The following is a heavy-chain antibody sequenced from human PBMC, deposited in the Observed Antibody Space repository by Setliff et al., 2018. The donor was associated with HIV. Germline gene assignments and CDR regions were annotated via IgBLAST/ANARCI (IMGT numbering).Heavy chain of an antibody. CDR3: ASIELAAMVPVDY. Sequence: SETLSLTCTVTGGSISSGGFYWTWIRQHPGKGLEWIGYIYNTGSTYHSPSLESRVTISIDTSKNQFSLKLSSVTAADTAVYYCASIELAAMVPVDYWGQGTLVTVSS. J-gene: IGHJ4*02. D-gene: IGHD5-18*01. V-gene: IGHV4-31*03. CDR1: GGSISSGGFY. CDR2: IYNTGST.